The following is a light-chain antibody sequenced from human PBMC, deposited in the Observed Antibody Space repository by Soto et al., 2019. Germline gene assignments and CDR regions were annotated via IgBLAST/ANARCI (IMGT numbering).Light chain of an antibody. CDR1: QSLSSSY. CDR2: ATS. V-gene: IGKV3-20*01. CDR3: QQFGSSPPRYT. J-gene: IGKJ2*01. Sequence: EIVLTQSPGTLSLSPGERATLSCRASQSLSSSYVAWYQQKPGQAPRRLIYATSSRPTGIPDRFSGGGSGTGFTLTISRLEPEDSAVYYCQQFGSSPPRYTFGQGTKLEIK.